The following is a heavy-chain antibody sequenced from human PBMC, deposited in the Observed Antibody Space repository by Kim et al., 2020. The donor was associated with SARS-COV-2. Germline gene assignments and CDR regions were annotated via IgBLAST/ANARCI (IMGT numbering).Heavy chain of an antibody. Sequence: PSLTSRVTISVNTSKNHFSLKLSSVTAADTAVYYCARPRRVGATQGAFDIWGQGTMVTVSS. CDR3: ARPRRVGATQGAFDI. J-gene: IGHJ3*02. V-gene: IGHV4-59*08. D-gene: IGHD1-26*01.